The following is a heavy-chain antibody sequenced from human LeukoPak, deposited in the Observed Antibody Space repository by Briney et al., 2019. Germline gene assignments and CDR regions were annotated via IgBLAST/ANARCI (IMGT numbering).Heavy chain of an antibody. D-gene: IGHD1-26*01. CDR3: ARDPSGSPDY. V-gene: IGHV1-18*01. Sequence: ASVKVSCKTSGYTFINYGIAWVRQVPGQGLEWMGWISAFNGNPNYAQKVNGRVTMTADTSTSTAYMELRSLRSEDTAVYYCARDPSGSPDYWGQGTLVTVSS. CDR1: GYTFINYG. CDR2: ISAFNGNP. J-gene: IGHJ4*02.